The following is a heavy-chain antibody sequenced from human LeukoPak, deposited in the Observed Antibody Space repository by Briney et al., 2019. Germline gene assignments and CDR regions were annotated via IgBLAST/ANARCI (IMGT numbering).Heavy chain of an antibody. CDR3: ARRSGRTPNYFDP. V-gene: IGHV4-39*01. D-gene: IGHD6-25*01. J-gene: IGHJ5*02. CDR2: IYYSGNT. Sequence: SETLSLTCTVSGGSVSSSRHFWGWIRQPPGKGLEWIGSIYYSGNTYYNPSLESRVTISVDTSKNQFSLKLSSVTAADTAVYYCARRSGRTPNYFDPWGQGTLVTVSS. CDR1: GGSVSSSRHF.